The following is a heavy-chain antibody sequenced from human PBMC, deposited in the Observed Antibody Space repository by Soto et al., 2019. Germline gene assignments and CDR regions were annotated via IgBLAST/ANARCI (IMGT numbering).Heavy chain of an antibody. CDR1: GDSISSGSY. D-gene: IGHD5-12*01. J-gene: IGHJ4*03. CDR2: IYHGGTT. Sequence: SETVSLTCTVSGDSISSGSYWGWIRQPPGEGPEWIASIYHGGTTFYNPSLKSRISISVDTTKNQFSLRMTSVTAADTATYYCASVNVMVVAASTSDYCGQVTMVTV. V-gene: IGHV4-38-2*02. CDR3: ASVNVMVVAASTSDY.